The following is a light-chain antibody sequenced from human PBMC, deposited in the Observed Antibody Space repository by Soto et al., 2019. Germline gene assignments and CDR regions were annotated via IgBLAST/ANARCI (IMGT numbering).Light chain of an antibody. CDR3: MQALQTPIT. CDR1: QSLLHSNGYNY. Sequence: DIVMTQSSLSLPVTPGEPAPISCRSSQSLLHSNGYNYLDWYLQKPGQSPQLLIYLGSNRASGVPDRFSGSGSGTDFTLEISRVEAEDVGVYYCMQALQTPITFGQGTRLEIK. V-gene: IGKV2-28*01. J-gene: IGKJ5*01. CDR2: LGS.